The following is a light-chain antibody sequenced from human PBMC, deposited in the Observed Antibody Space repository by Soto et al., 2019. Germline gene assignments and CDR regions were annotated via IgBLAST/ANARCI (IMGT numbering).Light chain of an antibody. Sequence: IPMTRCPSSLSASIGYRVTITARASQGIRIDLGWYQQKPGKAPKLLIYGASSLQSGVPSRFSGSGSGTEFTLTINSLQSEDFAVYYCQQSNNWPWTFGQGTKVDIK. J-gene: IGKJ1*01. V-gene: IGKV1-17*01. CDR3: QQSNNWPWT. CDR2: GAS. CDR1: QGIRID.